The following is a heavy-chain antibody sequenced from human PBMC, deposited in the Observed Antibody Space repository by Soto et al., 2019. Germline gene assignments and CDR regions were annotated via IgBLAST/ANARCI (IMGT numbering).Heavy chain of an antibody. Sequence: EVHLLESGGALVQPGGSLTLSCAASGFSFSDYAMSWVRQAPGKGLEWVSSISRTGDSAYYADSVKGRFAISRDRSTHRLSLQMNSLRVEDTAVYYCAKGPDGSGYYHNWFDSWGQGTLITVSS. CDR1: GFSFSDYA. D-gene: IGHD3-22*01. V-gene: IGHV3-23*01. CDR3: AKGPDGSGYYHNWFDS. J-gene: IGHJ5*01. CDR2: ISRTGDSA.